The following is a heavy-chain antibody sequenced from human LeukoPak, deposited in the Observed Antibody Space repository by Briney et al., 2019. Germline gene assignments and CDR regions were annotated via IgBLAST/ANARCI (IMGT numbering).Heavy chain of an antibody. Sequence: SETLSLTCTVSGGSISSSNYYWGWIRQPPGKGLEWVGTIYYSGSTNYNPSLKSRVTISVDTSKNQFSLKLSSVTAADTAVYYCASTIAVAGPNWYDPWGQGTLVTVSS. J-gene: IGHJ5*02. CDR2: IYYSGST. CDR1: GGSISSSNYY. V-gene: IGHV4-39*07. D-gene: IGHD6-19*01. CDR3: ASTIAVAGPNWYDP.